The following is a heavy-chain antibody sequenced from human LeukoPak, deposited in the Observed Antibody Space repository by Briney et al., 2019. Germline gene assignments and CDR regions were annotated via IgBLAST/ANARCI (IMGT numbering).Heavy chain of an antibody. D-gene: IGHD3-10*02. CDR3: AELGITMIGGV. CDR2: ISSSGSTI. J-gene: IGHJ6*04. CDR1: GFTFGDYA. Sequence: GGSLRLSCTASGFTFGDYAMNWVRQAPGKGLEWVSYISSSGSTIYYADSVKGRFTISRDNAKNSLYLQMNSLRAEDTAVYYCAELGITMIGGVWGKGTTVTISS. V-gene: IGHV3-48*03.